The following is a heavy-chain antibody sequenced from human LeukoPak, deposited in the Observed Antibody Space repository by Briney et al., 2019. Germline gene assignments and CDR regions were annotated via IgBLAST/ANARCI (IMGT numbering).Heavy chain of an antibody. Sequence: SETLSLACTVSGDSIGAYYWSWIRQPAGKGLEWIGRIYKSMYSGGSTDYNPSLKSRVTMSVDTSKNQLSLKLSSLTAADTAVYYCVRDPTTVTTFFDLWGQGTLVTVSS. CDR1: GDSIGAYY. J-gene: IGHJ5*01. CDR2: IYKSMYSGGST. V-gene: IGHV4-4*07. CDR3: VRDPTTVTTFFDL. D-gene: IGHD4-17*01.